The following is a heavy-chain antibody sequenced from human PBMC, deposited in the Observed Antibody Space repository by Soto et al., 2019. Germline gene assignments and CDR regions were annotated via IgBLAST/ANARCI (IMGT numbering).Heavy chain of an antibody. V-gene: IGHV4-38-2*01. D-gene: IGHD3-3*01. CDR3: ARGYYDFWSGYYMDWFDP. Sequence: SETLSLTCAVSGYSISSGYYWGWIRQPPGEGLEWIGSIYHSGSTYYNPSLKSRVTISVDTSKNQFSLKLSSVTAADTAVYYCARGYYDFWSGYYMDWFDPWGQGTLVTVSS. CDR2: IYHSGST. J-gene: IGHJ5*02. CDR1: GYSISSGYY.